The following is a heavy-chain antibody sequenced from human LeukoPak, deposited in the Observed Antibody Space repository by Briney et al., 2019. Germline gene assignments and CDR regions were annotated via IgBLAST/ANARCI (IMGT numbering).Heavy chain of an antibody. V-gene: IGHV4-39*07. J-gene: IGHJ3*02. D-gene: IGHD1-1*01. CDR2: IYYSGST. Sequence: SQTRSLTCTVSGGSISSSSYYWGWIRQPPGKGLEWIGSIYYSGSTYYNPSLKSRVTISVDTSKNQFSLKLSSVTAADTAVYYCARVTATGTIAFDIWGQGTMVTVSS. CDR3: ARVTATGTIAFDI. CDR1: GGSISSSSYY.